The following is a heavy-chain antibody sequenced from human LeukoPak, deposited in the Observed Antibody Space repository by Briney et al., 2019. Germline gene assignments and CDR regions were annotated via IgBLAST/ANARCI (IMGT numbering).Heavy chain of an antibody. CDR3: ARGPYVDTAQGYMDV. CDR2: ISSNGGST. V-gene: IGHV3-64*01. Sequence: GGSLRLSCAASGFTFGSYAMHWVRQAPGKGLEYVSAISSNGGSTYYANSVKGRFTISRDNSKNTLYLQMGSLRAEDMAVYYCARGPYVDTAQGYMDVWGKGTTVTVSS. D-gene: IGHD5-18*01. CDR1: GFTFGSYA. J-gene: IGHJ6*03.